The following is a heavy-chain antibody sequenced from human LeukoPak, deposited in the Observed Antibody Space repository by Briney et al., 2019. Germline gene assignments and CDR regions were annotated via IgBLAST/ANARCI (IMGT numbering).Heavy chain of an antibody. CDR2: ISYDGSKK. CDR1: GFTFSRYA. Sequence: GGSLRHSCAASGFTFSRYAMHWVRQAPGKGLEWVAVISYDGSKKADSVKGRFTISRDNSKNTLYLQMTSLSAEDTAVYYCARDSSDYWGQGTLVTVSS. J-gene: IGHJ4*02. CDR3: ARDSSDY. V-gene: IGHV3-30-3*01.